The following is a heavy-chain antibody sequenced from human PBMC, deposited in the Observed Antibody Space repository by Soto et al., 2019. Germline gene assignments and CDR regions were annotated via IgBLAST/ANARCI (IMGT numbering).Heavy chain of an antibody. D-gene: IGHD6-6*01. V-gene: IGHV1-2*04. CDR3: ARSRSSSDFYYYGLAV. J-gene: IGHJ6*02. Sequence: GASVKVSCKASGYTFTGYYMHWVRQAPGQGLEWMGWINPNSGGTNYAQKFQGWVTMTRGTSISTAYMELSRLRSDDTAVYYCARSRSSSDFYYYGLAVWGQGTAVTVSS. CDR1: GYTFTGYY. CDR2: INPNSGGT.